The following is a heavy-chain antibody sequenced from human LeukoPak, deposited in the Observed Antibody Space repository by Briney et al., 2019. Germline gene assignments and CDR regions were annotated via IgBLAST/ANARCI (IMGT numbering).Heavy chain of an antibody. Sequence: GGSLRLSCAASGFTFSSYWMSWVRQAPGKGLEWVANIKQDGSEKYYVDSVKGRFTISRDNAKNSLYLQMNSLRAEDTAVYYCAKVRYDTTQNGDYFDYWGQGTLVTVSS. J-gene: IGHJ4*02. CDR2: IKQDGSEK. CDR1: GFTFSSYW. CDR3: AKVRYDTTQNGDYFDY. V-gene: IGHV3-7*01. D-gene: IGHD2-15*01.